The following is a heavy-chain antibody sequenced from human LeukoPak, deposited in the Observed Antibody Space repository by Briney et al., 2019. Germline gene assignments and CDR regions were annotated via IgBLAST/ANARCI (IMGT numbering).Heavy chain of an antibody. CDR1: GYTFTSYG. Sequence: ASVKVSCKASGYTFTSYGISWVRQAPGQGLEWMGWISAYNGNTNYAQKLQGRVTMTTDTSTSTAYMELRSLRSEDTAVYYCARGLYYYDSSGYYYGWIDYWGQGTLVTVSS. V-gene: IGHV1-18*01. J-gene: IGHJ4*02. CDR3: ARGLYYYDSSGYYYGWIDY. CDR2: ISAYNGNT. D-gene: IGHD3-22*01.